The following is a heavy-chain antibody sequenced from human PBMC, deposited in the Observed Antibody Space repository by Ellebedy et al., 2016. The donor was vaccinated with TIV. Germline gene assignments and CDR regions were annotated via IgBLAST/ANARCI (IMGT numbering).Heavy chain of an antibody. D-gene: IGHD5-24*01. J-gene: IGHJ4*02. CDR2: IGSSGHT. Sequence: GESLKISCAASGFTFSSYDMHWVRQATGKGPEWVSAIGSSGHTYYPDSVKGRFTISRENAKNSLYLQMNSLRAEDTAVYYCARDEGVPVNYRFDYWGQGTLVTVSS. CDR1: GFTFSSYD. V-gene: IGHV3-13*01. CDR3: ARDEGVPVNYRFDY.